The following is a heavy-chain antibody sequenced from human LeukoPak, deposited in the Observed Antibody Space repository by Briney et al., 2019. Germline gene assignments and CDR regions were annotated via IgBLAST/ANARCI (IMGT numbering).Heavy chain of an antibody. CDR3: ARRRRANSGRINNWFDP. CDR2: IYYSGST. D-gene: IGHD1-1*01. V-gene: IGHV4-59*12. CDR1: GGSISSYY. Sequence: SETLSLTCTVSGGSISSYYWSWIRQPPGKGLEWIGYIYYSGSTNYNPSLKSRVTISVDTSKNQFSLKLSSVTAADTAVYYCARRRRANSGRINNWFDPWGQGTLVTVSS. J-gene: IGHJ5*02.